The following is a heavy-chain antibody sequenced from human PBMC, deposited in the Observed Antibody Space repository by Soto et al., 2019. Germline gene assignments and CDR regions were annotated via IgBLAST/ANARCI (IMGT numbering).Heavy chain of an antibody. CDR2: ITGSAYST. CDR3: AKPVTFAGAKDFDC. V-gene: IGHV3-23*01. Sequence: VQLLESGGGLVQPGGSLRLSCAASGFTFSSYAMSWVRQAPGKGLEWVSGITGSAYSTYYADSVKARFTISRDNSKNTLYLQMNSLRAEDTAVFYCAKPVTFAGAKDFDCGGRGNRVTVSS. CDR1: GFTFSSYA. D-gene: IGHD1-1*01. J-gene: IGHJ4*02.